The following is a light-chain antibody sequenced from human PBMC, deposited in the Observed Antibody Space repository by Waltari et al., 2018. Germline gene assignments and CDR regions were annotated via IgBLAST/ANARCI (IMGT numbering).Light chain of an antibody. CDR1: SGHSNYA. J-gene: IGLJ3*02. V-gene: IGLV4-69*01. CDR3: QTWGTGPWV. Sequence: QVVLTQSPSASASLGASVKLTCTLSSGHSNYAIAWHQQQPEKGPRYLMKLNSDGSHIKGDGIPDRFSGSSSGAERYLTISSLQSEDEADYYCQTWGTGPWVFGGGTKLTVL. CDR2: LNSDGSH.